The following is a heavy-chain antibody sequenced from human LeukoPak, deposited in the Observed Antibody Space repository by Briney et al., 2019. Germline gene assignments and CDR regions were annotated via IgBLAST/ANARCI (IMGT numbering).Heavy chain of an antibody. V-gene: IGHV5-51*01. CDR3: ARPPGIVVVAFDY. CDR1: GYSFTNYW. D-gene: IGHD3-22*01. J-gene: IGHJ4*02. CDR2: IYPGDSDT. Sequence: GESLNISCKGSGYSFTNYWIGWVRQMPGKGLEWMGIIYPGDSDTRYSPSFQGEATTSANKTISTAYLQWSSLTASTTAMYYCARPPGIVVVAFDYWGQGTLVTVSS.